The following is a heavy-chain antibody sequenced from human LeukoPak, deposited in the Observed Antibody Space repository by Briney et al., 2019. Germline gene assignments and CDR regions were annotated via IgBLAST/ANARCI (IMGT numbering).Heavy chain of an antibody. CDR2: NSVYNGNT. Sequence: ASVKVSCKASGYAFANFGITWVRQAPGQGLEWMGWNSVYNGNTNYAQNLQGRATLTTDTSTSTAYMELRSLRSDDTALYYCARTCSSSSCYMVHWGQGTLVTVSS. CDR1: GYAFANFG. J-gene: IGHJ4*02. CDR3: ARTCSSSSCYMVH. V-gene: IGHV1-18*01. D-gene: IGHD2-2*02.